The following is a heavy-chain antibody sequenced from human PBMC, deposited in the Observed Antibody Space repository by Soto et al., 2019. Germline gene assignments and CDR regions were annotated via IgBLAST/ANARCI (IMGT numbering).Heavy chain of an antibody. CDR1: GYTFSSYE. Sequence: QVQLVQSGAEVKKPGASVKVSCKASGYTFSSYEINWVRQATGQGLEWMGWMKPNSGNTGYAQKFQGRVIMTWKTSISTAYMEVSSLRSEDTALYYCARREGQWLFHWGPGTLVTVSS. V-gene: IGHV1-8*01. D-gene: IGHD6-19*01. CDR3: ARREGQWLFH. CDR2: MKPNSGNT. J-gene: IGHJ4*02.